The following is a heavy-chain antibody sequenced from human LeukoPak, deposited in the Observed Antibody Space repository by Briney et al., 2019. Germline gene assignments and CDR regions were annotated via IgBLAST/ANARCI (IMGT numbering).Heavy chain of an antibody. Sequence: GGSLRLSCAASGFTFRNYQMNWVRQAPGKGLEWVSYIGNIISTTHYADSVRGRFTVSRDDAKSSLYLQMSSLRVEDTAVYYCARTAYDLRGQSLVPGLDSWGQGTLVTVSS. CDR3: ARTAYDLRGQSLVPGLDS. D-gene: IGHD6-19*01. J-gene: IGHJ4*02. V-gene: IGHV3-48*03. CDR2: IGNIISTT. CDR1: GFTFRNYQ.